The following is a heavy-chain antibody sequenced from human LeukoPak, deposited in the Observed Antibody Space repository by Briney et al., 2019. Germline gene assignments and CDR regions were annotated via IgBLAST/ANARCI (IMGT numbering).Heavy chain of an antibody. CDR1: GASISGNY. V-gene: IGHV4-59*12. CDR3: ARLGQTVTGFYSLDI. CDR2: MFHSGST. J-gene: IGHJ3*02. Sequence: KPSETLSLTCSVSGASISGNYWSWIRQPPGKGLEFIGYMFHSGSTNYNPSLKGRVITSLDASKNQFSLKLFSVIAADTAVYYCARLGQTVTGFYSLDIWGQGTMVTVSS. D-gene: IGHD3-9*01.